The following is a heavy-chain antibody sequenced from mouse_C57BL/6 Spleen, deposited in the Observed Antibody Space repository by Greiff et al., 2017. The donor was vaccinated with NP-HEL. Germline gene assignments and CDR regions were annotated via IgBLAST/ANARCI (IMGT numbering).Heavy chain of an antibody. Sequence: QVQLQQPGAELVKPGASVKMSCKASGYTFTSYWITWVKQRPGQGLEWIGDIYPGSGSTNYNEKFKSKATLTVDTSSSTAYMQLSSLTSEDSAVYYCANKGSSYRYFDVWGTGTTVTVSS. CDR3: ANKGSSYRYFDV. CDR2: IYPGSGST. CDR1: GYTFTSYW. V-gene: IGHV1-55*01. D-gene: IGHD1-1*01. J-gene: IGHJ1*03.